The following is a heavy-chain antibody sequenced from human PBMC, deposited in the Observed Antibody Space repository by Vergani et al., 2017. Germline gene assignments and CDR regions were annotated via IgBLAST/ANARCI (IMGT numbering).Heavy chain of an antibody. D-gene: IGHD1-1*01. Sequence: QVQLQESGPGLVKPSETLSLTCTVSGGSISSYYWSWIRQPPGKGLEWIGYIYYSGSTNYNPSLKSRVTISVDTSKNQFSLKLRSVTAADTAVYYCARDGWKEVYWYFDLWGRDTLVTVSS. CDR2: IYYSGST. J-gene: IGHJ2*01. V-gene: IGHV4-59*01. CDR1: GGSISSYY. CDR3: ARDGWKEVYWYFDL.